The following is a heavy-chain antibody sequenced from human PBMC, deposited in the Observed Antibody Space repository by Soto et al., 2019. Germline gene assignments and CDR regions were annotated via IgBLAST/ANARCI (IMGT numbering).Heavy chain of an antibody. Sequence: SETLSLTCAVYGGSFSGYYWTWIRQPPGTGLEWIGEINHSGSTYYNPSLKSRVTISVDTSKNQFSLKLSSVTAADTAVYYCMLGSGWKDFDYWGQGTLVTVSS. J-gene: IGHJ4*02. CDR3: MLGSGWKDFDY. D-gene: IGHD3-22*01. CDR1: GGSFSGYY. CDR2: INHSGST. V-gene: IGHV4-34*01.